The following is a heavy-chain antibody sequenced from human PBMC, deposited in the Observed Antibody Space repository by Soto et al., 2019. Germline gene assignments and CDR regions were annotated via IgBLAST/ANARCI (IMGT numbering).Heavy chain of an antibody. Sequence: SETLSLTCTVSGGSISSSSYYWGWIRQPPGKGLEWIGSIYYSGSTYYNPSLKSRVTISVDTSKNQFSLKLSSVTAADTAVYYCARPGIAASEFDYWGQGTLVTVSS. CDR2: IYYSGST. D-gene: IGHD6-13*01. V-gene: IGHV4-39*01. J-gene: IGHJ4*02. CDR3: ARPGIAASEFDY. CDR1: GGSISSSSYY.